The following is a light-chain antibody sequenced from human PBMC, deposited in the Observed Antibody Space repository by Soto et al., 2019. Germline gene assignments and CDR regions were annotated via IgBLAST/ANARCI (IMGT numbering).Light chain of an antibody. Sequence: QSALTQPASVSGSPGQSIDISCTGTSSDIGGYNYVSWYQQHPGKVPKLMISDVSNRPSGVSDRFSGSKSGNTASLTISGLQAEDEADYYCCSFTSGSTRYVFGTGTKLTVL. CDR1: SSDIGGYNY. CDR3: CSFTSGSTRYV. V-gene: IGLV2-14*01. CDR2: DVS. J-gene: IGLJ1*01.